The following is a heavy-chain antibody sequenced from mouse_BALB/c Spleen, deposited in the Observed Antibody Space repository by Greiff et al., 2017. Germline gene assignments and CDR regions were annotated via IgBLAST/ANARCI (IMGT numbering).Heavy chain of an antibody. CDR1: GFSLTSYG. D-gene: IGHD2-1*01. CDR2: IWSGGST. V-gene: IGHV2-2*02. Sequence: GKLMESGPGLVQPSQSLSITCTVSGFSLTSYGVHWVRQSPGKGLEWLGVIWSGGSTDYNAAFISRLSISKDNSKSQVFFKMNSLQANDTAIYYCARTYYGNYAMDYWGQGTSVTVSS. J-gene: IGHJ4*01. CDR3: ARTYYGNYAMDY.